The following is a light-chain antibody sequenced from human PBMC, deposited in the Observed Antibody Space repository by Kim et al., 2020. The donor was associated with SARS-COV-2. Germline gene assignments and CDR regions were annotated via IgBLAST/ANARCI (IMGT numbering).Light chain of an antibody. J-gene: IGKJ1*01. CDR1: QGIGSY. Sequence: AYTGDRVTITCRASQGIGSYLAWYQQKAGKAPKLLIYAASTLESGVPSRFSGSGSGTDFTLTISDLQSEDFALYYCQQHYSYPLTFGQGTKVDIK. V-gene: IGKV1-8*01. CDR2: AAS. CDR3: QQHYSYPLT.